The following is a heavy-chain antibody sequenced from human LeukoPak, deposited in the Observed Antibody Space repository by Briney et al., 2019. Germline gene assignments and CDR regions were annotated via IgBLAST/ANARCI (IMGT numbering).Heavy chain of an antibody. D-gene: IGHD2-2*01. J-gene: IGHJ5*02. Sequence: SETLSLTCAVYGGYVSVYYWSWFRQPPRQGLEWIGEIKNSGSTNYNPSLQSRVTISVDTSKNQFSLKLSSVTAADTAVYYCARDIVVVPAAMAWFDPWGQGTLVTVSS. V-gene: IGHV4-34*01. CDR1: GGYVSVYY. CDR3: ARDIVVVPAAMAWFDP. CDR2: IKNSGST.